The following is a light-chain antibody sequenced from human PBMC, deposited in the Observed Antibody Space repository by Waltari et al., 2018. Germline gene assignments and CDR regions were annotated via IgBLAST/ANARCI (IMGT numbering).Light chain of an antibody. CDR1: SSDVAASNT. CDR2: ELT. J-gene: IGLJ2*01. V-gene: IGLV2-8*01. CDR3: SSYAGRNGVI. Sequence: QSALTQPPSASGSPGQSVTISCPGTSSDVAASNTVPWYQQHPAKAPNLRLSELTQRPSGVPDRFSGSKSGNTASLTVSGLQAEDEAVYYCSSYAGRNGVIFGGGTKLTVL.